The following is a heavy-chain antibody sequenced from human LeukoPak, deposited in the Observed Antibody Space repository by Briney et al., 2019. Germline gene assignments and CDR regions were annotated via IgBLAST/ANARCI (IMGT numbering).Heavy chain of an antibody. CDR2: IHSGGST. V-gene: IGHV3-53*01. J-gene: IGHJ4*02. Sequence: GGSLRLSCAASGFTVSSNYMSWVRQAPGKGLEWVSVIHSGGSTYYADSVTGRFTISRVNSNNTLYLQMNSLRAEDTAVYYCARNGYTSSWYRNWGQGTLVTVSS. D-gene: IGHD6-13*01. CDR1: GFTVSSNY. CDR3: ARNGYTSSWYRN.